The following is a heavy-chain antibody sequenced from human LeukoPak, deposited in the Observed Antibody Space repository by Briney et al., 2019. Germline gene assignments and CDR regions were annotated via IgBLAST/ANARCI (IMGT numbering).Heavy chain of an antibody. CDR1: GFTVSGNY. D-gene: IGHD6-13*01. V-gene: IGHV3-66*01. CDR3: ARDANSSSWYRDAFDI. Sequence: SGGSLRLSCAASGFTVSGNYMSWVRQAPGKGLEWVSVFYSGGSTFYADSVKGRFTISRDNSKNTLYLQMNSLRAEDTAVYYCARDANSSSWYRDAFDIWGQGTMVTVSS. J-gene: IGHJ3*02. CDR2: FYSGGST.